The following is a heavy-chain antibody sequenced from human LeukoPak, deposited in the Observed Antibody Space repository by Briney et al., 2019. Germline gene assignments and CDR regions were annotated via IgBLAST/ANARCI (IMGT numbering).Heavy chain of an antibody. CDR2: INHSGST. V-gene: IGHV4-34*01. Sequence: SETLSLTCAVYGGSFSGYYWSWIRQPPGKGLEWIGEINHSGSTNYNPSLKSRVTISVDTSKNQISLKLSSVTAADTAVYYCARGTANGYPYFDYWGQGTLVTVSS. CDR3: ARGTANGYPYFDY. J-gene: IGHJ4*02. CDR1: GGSFSGYY. D-gene: IGHD2-8*01.